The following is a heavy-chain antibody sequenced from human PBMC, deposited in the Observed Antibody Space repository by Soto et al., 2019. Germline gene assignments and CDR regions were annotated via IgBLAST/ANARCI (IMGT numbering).Heavy chain of an antibody. V-gene: IGHV1-2*02. J-gene: IGHJ5*02. D-gene: IGHD2-2*01. Sequence: QVQPVQSGAEVKKPGASVRISCKASGHTFTGYYIHWVRQSPGQGLEWMGWINHNSGGTDYGQKFQGRVTMTRDTSISTVYMELTRLRSADTAVYYCARGKAIDAAIYNWFDPWGQGTLVTVS. CDR3: ARGKAIDAAIYNWFDP. CDR2: INHNSGGT. CDR1: GHTFTGYY.